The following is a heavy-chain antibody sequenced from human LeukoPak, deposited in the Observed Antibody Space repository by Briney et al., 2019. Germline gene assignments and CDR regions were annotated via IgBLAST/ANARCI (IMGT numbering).Heavy chain of an antibody. J-gene: IGHJ6*02. CDR3: ARDIAVAGRAWGMDV. CDR2: IYYSGSA. Sequence: SETLSLTCTVSGGSISSYYWSWIRQPPEKGLEWIGYIYYSGSANYNPSLKSRVTISVDTSKNQFSLKLSSVTAADTAVYYCARDIAVAGRAWGMDVWGQGTTVTVSS. V-gene: IGHV4-59*01. D-gene: IGHD6-19*01. CDR1: GGSISSYY.